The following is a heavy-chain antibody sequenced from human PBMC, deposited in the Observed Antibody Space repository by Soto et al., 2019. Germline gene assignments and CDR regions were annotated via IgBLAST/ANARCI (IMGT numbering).Heavy chain of an antibody. CDR3: ARDRTTGTTYAWDAFDT. CDR1: GSTLSSHS. CDR2: IGSNSHYI. Sequence: EVQLVESGGGLVKPGGSLRVSCAASGSTLSSHSMNWVRQAPGKGLEWVSFIGSNSHYIYYADSVKGRFTISRDNAKNSVYLQMNSLRAEDTAVYYCARDRTTGTTYAWDAFDTWGQGTMVTVSS. V-gene: IGHV3-21*06. J-gene: IGHJ3*02. D-gene: IGHD1-1*01.